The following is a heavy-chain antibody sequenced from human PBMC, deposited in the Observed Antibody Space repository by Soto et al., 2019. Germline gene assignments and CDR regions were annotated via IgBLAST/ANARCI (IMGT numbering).Heavy chain of an antibody. V-gene: IGHV4-31*03. D-gene: IGHD2-15*01. CDR1: GGAISSGVYY. CDR2: IYYSGST. CDR3: ARGISGGRHFDY. Sequence: SETLSLTCTVSGGAISSGVYYWSWIRQHPGKGLEWIGYIYYSGSTYYNPSLKSRVTISVDKSKNQFSLKLSSVTAADTAVYYCARGISGGRHFDYWGQGTLVTVSS. J-gene: IGHJ4*02.